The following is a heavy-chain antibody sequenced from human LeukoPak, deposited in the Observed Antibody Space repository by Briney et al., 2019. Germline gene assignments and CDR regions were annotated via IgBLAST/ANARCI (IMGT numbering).Heavy chain of an antibody. Sequence: GGSLRLSCAASGFTFSSYSMNWVRQAPGKGLEWVSYISSSSSTIYYADSVKGRFTISRDNAKNSLYLQMNSLRAEDTAVYYCARGSISVAAAGRIDYWGQGTLVTVSA. V-gene: IGHV3-48*01. D-gene: IGHD6-13*01. CDR3: ARGSISVAAAGRIDY. CDR2: ISSSSSTI. J-gene: IGHJ4*02. CDR1: GFTFSSYS.